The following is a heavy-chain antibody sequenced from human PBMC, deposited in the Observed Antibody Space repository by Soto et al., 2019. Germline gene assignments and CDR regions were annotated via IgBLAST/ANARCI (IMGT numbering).Heavy chain of an antibody. J-gene: IGHJ4*02. CDR3: ARERGPLGEMATIFDY. CDR1: GDSVSSNSAA. D-gene: IGHD5-12*01. V-gene: IGHV6-1*01. Sequence: PSQTLSLTCAISGDSVSSNSAAWNWIRQSPSRGLEWLGRTFYRSKWYNDYAESVKSRITINPDTSKNQFSLQLNSVTPEDTAVYYCARERGPLGEMATIFDYWGQGTLVTVSS. CDR2: TFYRSKWYN.